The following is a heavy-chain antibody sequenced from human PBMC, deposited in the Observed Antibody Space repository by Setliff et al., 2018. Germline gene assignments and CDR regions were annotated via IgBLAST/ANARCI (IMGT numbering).Heavy chain of an antibody. D-gene: IGHD2-2*02. V-gene: IGHV1-69*13. J-gene: IGHJ6*02. CDR1: GGTFSSYA. CDR2: IISIFGTA. Sequence: SVKVSCKASGGTFSSYAISWVRQAPGQGLEWMGGIISIFGTANYAQKFQGRVTITADESTSTAYMELSSLRSEDTAVYYCARDSRGLVPAAIEGSYYYYGMDVWGQGTTVTVSS. CDR3: ARDSRGLVPAAIEGSYYYYGMDV.